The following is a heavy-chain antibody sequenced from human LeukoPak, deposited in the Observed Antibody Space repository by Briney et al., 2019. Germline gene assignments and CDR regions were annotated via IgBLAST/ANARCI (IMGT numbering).Heavy chain of an antibody. CDR2: ISSSGSTI. Sequence: GGSLRLSCAASGFTFSSYEMSWVRQAPGKGLEWVSNISSSGSTIYYADSVKGRFTISRDKAKNSLYLKMNSLRAEDTAVYYCATEVDTAILPADYYYYMDVWGKGTTVTVSS. J-gene: IGHJ6*03. CDR1: GFTFSSYE. CDR3: ATEVDTAILPADYYYYMDV. D-gene: IGHD5-18*01. V-gene: IGHV3-48*03.